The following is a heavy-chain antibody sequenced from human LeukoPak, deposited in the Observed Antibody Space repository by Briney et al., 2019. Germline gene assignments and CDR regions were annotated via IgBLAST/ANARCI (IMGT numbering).Heavy chain of an antibody. D-gene: IGHD3-22*01. CDR1: GFNFSSYA. V-gene: IGHV3-23*01. J-gene: IGHJ4*02. CDR2: ITNTGADT. Sequence: GGSLRLSCAASGFNFSSYAMTWVRPAPGQGLKWVSTITNTGADTYYADSVKGRFTISRDNSKNMLYLQMNSLRADDTAVYYCAKVNYYEPYFWGQGTLVTVSS. CDR3: AKVNYYEPYF.